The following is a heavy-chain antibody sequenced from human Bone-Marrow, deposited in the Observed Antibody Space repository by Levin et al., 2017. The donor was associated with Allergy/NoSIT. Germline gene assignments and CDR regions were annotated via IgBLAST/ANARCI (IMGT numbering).Heavy chain of an antibody. CDR2: TYYRSKWYS. V-gene: IGHV6-1*01. D-gene: IGHD1-1*01. J-gene: IGHJ5*02. Sequence: SETLSLTCAISGDSVSSISATWNWIRQSPSRGLEWLGRTYYRSKWYSTYAASVNSRMTINADTSKNQFSLHLNSVTPEDTAVYYCAREESTWDGHNEDWFDPWGQGTLVTVSS. CDR1: GDSVSSISAT. CDR3: AREESTWDGHNEDWFDP.